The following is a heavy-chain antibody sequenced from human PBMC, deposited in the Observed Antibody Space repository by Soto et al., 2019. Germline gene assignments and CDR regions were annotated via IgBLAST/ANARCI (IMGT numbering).Heavy chain of an antibody. J-gene: IGHJ2*01. CDR1: GFTFSSYG. Sequence: QVQLVESGGGVVQPGRSLRLSCAASGFTFSSYGMHWVRQAPGKGLEWVAVIWYDGSNKYYADSVKGRFTISRDNSKNTLYLQMNSLRAKDTAVYYWARPQVLRSLHWAGWYFDLCGRGPLVTVSS. CDR3: ARPQVLRSLHWAGWYFDL. CDR2: IWYDGSNK. D-gene: IGHD3-3*01. V-gene: IGHV3-33*01.